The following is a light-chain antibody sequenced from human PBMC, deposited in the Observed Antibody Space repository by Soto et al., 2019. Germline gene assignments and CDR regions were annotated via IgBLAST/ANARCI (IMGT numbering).Light chain of an antibody. CDR1: IRAPGGHKY. CDR2: EVS. CDR3: SSYTSSSTLYV. J-gene: IGLJ1*01. Sequence: QAVLTQGASVPGSPGQSINISCAATIRAPGGHKYVSWYQQHPGKAPKVMIYEVSNRPSGVSNRFSGSKSGNTASLTISGLQAEDEADYYCSSYTSSSTLYVFGSGTKVTVL. V-gene: IGLV2-14*01.